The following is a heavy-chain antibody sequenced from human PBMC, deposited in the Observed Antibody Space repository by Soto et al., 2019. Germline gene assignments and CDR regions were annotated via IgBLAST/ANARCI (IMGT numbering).Heavy chain of an antibody. CDR3: ARRGYSSSSAVYYYCGMDV. CDR2: IIPIFGTA. V-gene: IGHV1-69*13. J-gene: IGHJ6*02. CDR1: GGTFSSYA. Sequence: ASVKVSCKASGGTFSSYAISWVRQAPGQGLEWMGGIIPIFGTANYAQKFQGRVTITADESTSTAYMELSSLRSEDTAVYYCARRGYSSSSAVYYYCGMDVWGQGTTVTVSS. D-gene: IGHD6-6*01.